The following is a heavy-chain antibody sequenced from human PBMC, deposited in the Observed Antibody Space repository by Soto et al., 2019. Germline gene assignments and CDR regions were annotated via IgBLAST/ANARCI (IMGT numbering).Heavy chain of an antibody. CDR1: GFTFRSFG. V-gene: IGHV3-30*18. CDR2: ISYDGSDE. CDR3: AKNIEHTPSDGMDV. Sequence: PCGSLRLSCAASGFTFRSFGMHCVRHAPGKGLEWVALISYDGSDEYYADSVKGRFTVSRDNSKNTLYLQMNSLQVEDTAIYYCAKNIEHTPSDGMDVWGQGTTVTVSS. J-gene: IGHJ6*02. D-gene: IGHD2-2*02.